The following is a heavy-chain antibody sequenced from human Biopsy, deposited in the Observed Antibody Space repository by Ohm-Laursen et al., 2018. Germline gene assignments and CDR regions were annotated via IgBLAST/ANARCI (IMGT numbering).Heavy chain of an antibody. V-gene: IGHV3-23*01. CDR3: VKQWGGYNFDS. CDR2: IDVSDYNT. D-gene: IGHD1-14*01. Sequence: GSLRLSCAASGFTFPTYAMNWVCQAPGKGLEWVAHIDVSDYNTYYADSVRGRFTISRDNSKQMVHLEINSLTADDTAVYYCVKQWGGYNFDSWGQGTLVTVSS. CDR1: GFTFPTYA. J-gene: IGHJ5*01.